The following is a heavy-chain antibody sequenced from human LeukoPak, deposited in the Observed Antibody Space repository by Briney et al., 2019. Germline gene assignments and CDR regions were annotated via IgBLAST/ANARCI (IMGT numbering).Heavy chain of an antibody. CDR3: ARDQIAVRNWFDP. CDR1: GGTFSSYA. V-gene: IGHV1-69*01. D-gene: IGHD6-19*01. CDR2: IIPIFGTA. Sequence: GASVKVSCKASGGTFSSYAISWVRQAPGQGLEWMGGIIPIFGTANYAQKFQGRVTITADESTSTAYMELSSLRSKDTAVYYCARDQIAVRNWFDPWGQGTLVTVSS. J-gene: IGHJ5*02.